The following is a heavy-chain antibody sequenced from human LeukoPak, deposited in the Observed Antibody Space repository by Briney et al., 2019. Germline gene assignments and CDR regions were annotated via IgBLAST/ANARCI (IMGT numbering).Heavy chain of an antibody. CDR3: ARGSPGFDF. CDR2: IYYSGST. V-gene: IGHV4-59*08. CDR1: GDSISNYY. Sequence: SETLSLTCTVFGDSISNYYWSWIRQPPGKGLEWIGNIYYSGSTNYNPFLKSRVTIPIDTSRNQFSLRLSSVTAADTAAYYCARGSPGFDFWGQGTMVTVSS. J-gene: IGHJ3*01.